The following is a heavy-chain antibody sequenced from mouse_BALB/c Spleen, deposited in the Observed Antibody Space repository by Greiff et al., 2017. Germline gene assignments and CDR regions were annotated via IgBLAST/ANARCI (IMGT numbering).Heavy chain of an antibody. V-gene: IGHV2-6-7*01. D-gene: IGHD4-1*01. CDR3: ARDKGTGVFDY. CDR1: GFSLTDYG. CDR2: IWGDGST. Sequence: VQLQESGPGLVAPSQSLSITCTVSGFSLTDYGVNWVRQPPGKGLEWLGMIWGDGSTDYNSALKSRLSISKDNSKSQVFLKMNSLQTDDTARYYCARDKGTGVFDYWGQGTTLTVSS. J-gene: IGHJ2*01.